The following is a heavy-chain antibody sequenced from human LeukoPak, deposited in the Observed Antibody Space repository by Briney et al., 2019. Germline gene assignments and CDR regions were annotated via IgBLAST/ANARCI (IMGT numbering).Heavy chain of an antibody. CDR2: INPNGGST. Sequence: ASVKVSCKASGYTFTNYYIHWMRQAPGQGLEWMGIINPNGGSTTYAQKFQGRITMTRDTSTSTVYMELSSLRSEDTAVYYCARDRPPNHFDYWGQGTLVTISS. CDR3: ARDRPPNHFDY. J-gene: IGHJ4*02. V-gene: IGHV1-46*01. D-gene: IGHD1-14*01. CDR1: GYTFTNYY.